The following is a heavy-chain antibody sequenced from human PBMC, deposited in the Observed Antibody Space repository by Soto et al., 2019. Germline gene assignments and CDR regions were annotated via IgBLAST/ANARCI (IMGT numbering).Heavy chain of an antibody. CDR2: ISSSGRTI. D-gene: IGHD3-22*01. CDR3: ARDPAQENVLIVVAPKVFDI. CDR1: GLSFSSSS. V-gene: IGHV3-48*01. J-gene: IGHJ3*02. Sequence: GGSLRLSCAASGLSFSSSSMIWVRQAPGKGLEWVSYISSSGRTIYYADSVKGRFTISRDNANNSLYLQMNSLRAEDTAVYYCARDPAQENVLIVVAPKVFDIWGQGTMVTVSS.